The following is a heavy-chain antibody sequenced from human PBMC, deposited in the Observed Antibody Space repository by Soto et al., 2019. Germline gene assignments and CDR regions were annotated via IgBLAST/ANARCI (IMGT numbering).Heavy chain of an antibody. V-gene: IGHV1-18*01. CDR1: GYTFSRYS. D-gene: IGHD2-8*01. Sequence: QGKLVQSGPEAKKPGASVKVSCKASGYTFSRYSISWVRQAPGQGLEWMGWISGYNGDTKYAQKVQGRVTMTIDTSTYTAYMELRSLTTDDTAIYCCAKNGQPPYYYYGMDVWGQGTTVTVSS. CDR2: ISGYNGDT. CDR3: AKNGQPPYYYYGMDV. J-gene: IGHJ6*02.